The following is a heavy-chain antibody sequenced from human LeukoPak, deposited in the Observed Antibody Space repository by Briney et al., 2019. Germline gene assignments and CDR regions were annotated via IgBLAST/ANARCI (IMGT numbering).Heavy chain of an antibody. V-gene: IGHV1-18*01. Sequence: ASVKVSCKASGYTFTSYGISWVRQAPGQGLEWMGWISAYNGNTNYAQKLQGRVTMTTDTSTSTAYMELRSLRSDDTAVYYCARDSSLYCTNGVCYSDYYYMDVWGKGTTVTVS. J-gene: IGHJ6*03. CDR2: ISAYNGNT. CDR3: ARDSSLYCTNGVCYSDYYYMDV. D-gene: IGHD2-8*01. CDR1: GYTFTSYG.